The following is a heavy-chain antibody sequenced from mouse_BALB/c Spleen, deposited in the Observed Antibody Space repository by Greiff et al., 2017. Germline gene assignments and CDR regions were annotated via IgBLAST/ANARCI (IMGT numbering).Heavy chain of an antibody. CDR3: ARDDDYFFDY. J-gene: IGHJ2*01. CDR1: GFTFTDYY. V-gene: IGHV7-3*02. Sequence: EVKVEESGGGLVQPGGSLRLSCATSGFTFTDYYMSWVRQPPGKALEWLGFIRNKANGYTTEYSASVKGRFTISRDNSQSILYLQMNTLRAEDSATYYCARDDDYFFDYWGQGTTLTVSS. CDR2: IRNKANGYTT. D-gene: IGHD2-4*01.